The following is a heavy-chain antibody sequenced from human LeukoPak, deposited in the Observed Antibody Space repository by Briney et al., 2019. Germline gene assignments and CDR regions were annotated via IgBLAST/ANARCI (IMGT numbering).Heavy chain of an antibody. Sequence: GWSLRLSCATSGLIFSTYWMNLVRQAPGKGLEWVANTNPDGNEKYYADSVRGRFSIFRDNANSILYLQMNNLRGEDTAVYYCLPGKGYWGQGTLVTVSS. V-gene: IGHV3-7*01. D-gene: IGHD4-23*01. CDR2: TNPDGNEK. CDR3: LPGKGY. J-gene: IGHJ4*02. CDR1: GLIFSTYW.